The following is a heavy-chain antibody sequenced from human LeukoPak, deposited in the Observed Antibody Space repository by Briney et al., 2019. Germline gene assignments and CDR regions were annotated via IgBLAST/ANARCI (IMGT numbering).Heavy chain of an antibody. CDR1: GGSFSGYY. J-gene: IGHJ4*02. D-gene: IGHD3-22*01. CDR2: INHSGST. CDR3: ARARAHLKYYYDSSGYYYFDY. V-gene: IGHV4-34*01. Sequence: PSETLSLTCAVYGGSFSGYYWSWIRQPPGKGLEWIGGINHSGSTNYNPSLKSRVTISVDTSKNQFSLKLNSVTAADTAVYYCARARAHLKYYYDSSGYYYFDYWGQGTLVTVSS.